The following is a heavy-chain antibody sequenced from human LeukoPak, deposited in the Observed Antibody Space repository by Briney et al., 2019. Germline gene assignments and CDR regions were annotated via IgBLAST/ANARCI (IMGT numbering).Heavy chain of an antibody. CDR2: ISSSSSYI. Sequence: GGSLRLSCAASGFTFSSHSMNWVRQAPGKGLEWVSSISSSSSYIYYADSVKGRFTISRDNAKNSLYLQMNSLRAEDTAVYYCARAIGARGNYGFDYWGQGTLVTVSS. CDR1: GFTFSSHS. J-gene: IGHJ4*02. CDR3: ARAIGARGNYGFDY. V-gene: IGHV3-21*01. D-gene: IGHD4-17*01.